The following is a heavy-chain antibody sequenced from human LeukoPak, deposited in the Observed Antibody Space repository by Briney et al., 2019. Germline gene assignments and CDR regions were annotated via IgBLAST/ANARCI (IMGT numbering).Heavy chain of an antibody. CDR1: GFMFSAYG. CDR3: AKTVQSYCAGDCHH. J-gene: IGHJ1*01. CDR2: IRYDVYYK. D-gene: IGHD2-21*01. V-gene: IGHV3-30*02. Sequence: GGSLRLSCAASGFMFSAYGMHWVRQAPGKGLEWVAFIRYDVYYKHYADSVKGRFTISRDNSKNTVYVQMNSLRGEDTAVYYCAKTVQSYCAGDCHHWGQGTLVTVSS.